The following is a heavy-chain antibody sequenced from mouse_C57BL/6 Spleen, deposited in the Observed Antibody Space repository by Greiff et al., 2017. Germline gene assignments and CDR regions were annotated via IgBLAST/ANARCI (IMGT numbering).Heavy chain of an antibody. Sequence: VQLQQSGGDLVKPGGSLKLSCAASGFTFSSYGMSWVRQTPDKRLEWVATISSGGSYTYYPDSVKGRFTISRDNAKNTLYLQMSSLKSEDTAMYYCARRRDQGYFDVWGTGTTVTVSS. J-gene: IGHJ1*03. CDR1: GFTFSSYG. CDR3: ARRRDQGYFDV. V-gene: IGHV5-6*01. CDR2: ISSGGSYT.